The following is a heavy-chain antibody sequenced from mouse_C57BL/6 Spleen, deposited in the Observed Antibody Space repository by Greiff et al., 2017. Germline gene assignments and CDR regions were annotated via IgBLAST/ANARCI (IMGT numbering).Heavy chain of an antibody. V-gene: IGHV1-82*01. CDR3: ARGGLLPYFDY. CDR1: GYAFSSSW. D-gene: IGHD1-1*01. J-gene: IGHJ2*01. Sequence: QVQLQQSGPELVKPGASVKISCKASGYAFSSSWMNWVKQRPGKGLEWIGRIYPGDGDTNYNGKFKGKATLTADKSSSTAYMQLSSLTSEDSAVYFCARGGLLPYFDYWGQGTTLTVSS. CDR2: IYPGDGDT.